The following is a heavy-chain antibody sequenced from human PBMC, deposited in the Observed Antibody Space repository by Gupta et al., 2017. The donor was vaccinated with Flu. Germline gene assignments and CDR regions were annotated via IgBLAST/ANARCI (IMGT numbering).Heavy chain of an antibody. J-gene: IGHJ5*02. CDR2: VSQNGST. V-gene: IGHV4-34*01. D-gene: IGHD2-2*01. Sequence: CRIRQPPEKGLEWIGEVSQNGSTTSNPSLKNRVAISLDTSTNQFSLRLTSVTAADTAVYYCSRESYANGGYRGVINLWGQGTLVTVSS. CDR3: SRESYANGGYRGVINL.